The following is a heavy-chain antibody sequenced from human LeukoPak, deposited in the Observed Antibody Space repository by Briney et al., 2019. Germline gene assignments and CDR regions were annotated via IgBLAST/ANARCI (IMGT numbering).Heavy chain of an antibody. J-gene: IGHJ6*02. Sequence: AETLSLTCTVSGGSISSYYWSWIRQPPGEGLEWIGYIYYSGSTNYNPSLKSRVTISVDTSKNQFSLKLSSVTAADTAVYYCARGRDIRCSGGSCQRDYYYYGMDVWGQGTTVTDSS. D-gene: IGHD2-15*01. V-gene: IGHV4-59*08. CDR1: GGSISSYY. CDR2: IYYSGST. CDR3: ARGRDIRCSGGSCQRDYYYYGMDV.